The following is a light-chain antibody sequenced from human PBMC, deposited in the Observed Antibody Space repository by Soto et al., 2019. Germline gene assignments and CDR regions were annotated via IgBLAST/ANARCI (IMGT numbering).Light chain of an antibody. CDR1: QTINNNY. V-gene: IGKV3-20*01. CDR2: GAS. J-gene: IGKJ5*01. CDR3: QQYSSSPRIT. Sequence: EIVLTQSPGTLSLSPGARATLSCRASQTINNNYLAWYQQKLGQAPRLLISGASRRATGIPDRFSGSGSGTDFTLTISRLEPDDFAVCYCQQYSSSPRITFGQGTRLEIK.